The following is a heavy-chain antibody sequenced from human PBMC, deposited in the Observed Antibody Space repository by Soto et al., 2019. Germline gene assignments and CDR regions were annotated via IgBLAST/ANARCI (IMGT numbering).Heavy chain of an antibody. J-gene: IGHJ6*03. CDR2: INHSGST. V-gene: IGHV4-34*01. D-gene: IGHD5-12*01. CDR1: GGSFSGYY. CDR3: ARAPSPRGYSGYEYGSYYYYMDV. Sequence: PSETLSLTCAVYGGSFSGYYWSWIRQPPGKGLEWIGEINHSGSTNYNPSLKSRVTISVDTSKNQFSLKLSSVTAADTAVYYCARAPSPRGYSGYEYGSYYYYMDVWGKGTTVTAP.